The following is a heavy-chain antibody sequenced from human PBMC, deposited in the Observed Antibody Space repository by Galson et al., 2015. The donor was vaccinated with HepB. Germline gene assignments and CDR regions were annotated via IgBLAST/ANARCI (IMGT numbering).Heavy chain of an antibody. CDR1: GFTFSSYV. CDR2: ISYDGSNK. D-gene: IGHD2-2*01. J-gene: IGHJ6*02. Sequence: SLRLSCAASGFTFSSYVMHWVRQAPGKGLEWVAVISYDGSNKYYADSVKGRFTTSRDNSKNTLYLQMNSLRAEDTAVYYCARGGYCSSTSCVMDVWGQGTTVTVSS. V-gene: IGHV3-30-3*01. CDR3: ARGGYCSSTSCVMDV.